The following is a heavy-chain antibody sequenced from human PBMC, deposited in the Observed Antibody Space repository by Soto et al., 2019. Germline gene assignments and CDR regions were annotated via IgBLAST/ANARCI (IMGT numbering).Heavy chain of an antibody. CDR2: IIPIFGTA. J-gene: IGHJ6*02. Sequence: SSVKVSCKASVGTFSSYAISWVRQAPEQGLEWVGGIIPIFGTANYAQKFHGRVTITADKYTSTAYIELSSLRSEDTAVYYCARDVVVVPAAIGQKYYYYGMDVWGQGTTVTVSS. D-gene: IGHD2-2*02. CDR3: ARDVVVVPAAIGQKYYYYGMDV. CDR1: VGTFSSYA. V-gene: IGHV1-69*06.